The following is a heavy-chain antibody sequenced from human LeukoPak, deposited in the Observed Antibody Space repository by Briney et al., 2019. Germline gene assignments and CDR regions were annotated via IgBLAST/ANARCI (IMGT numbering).Heavy chain of an antibody. J-gene: IGHJ4*02. CDR1: GFSLSTRGMC. D-gene: IGHD6-6*01. Sequence: SGPALVKPTQTLTLTCTFSGFSLSTRGMCVSWIRQPPGKALEWLARIDWDNDKYYNTSLKTRLTISKDTSKNQVVLAMTNMDPVDTATYYCARIFEYSSSSDHDYWGQGTLVTVSS. CDR2: IDWDNDK. CDR3: ARIFEYSSSSDHDY. V-gene: IGHV2-70*11.